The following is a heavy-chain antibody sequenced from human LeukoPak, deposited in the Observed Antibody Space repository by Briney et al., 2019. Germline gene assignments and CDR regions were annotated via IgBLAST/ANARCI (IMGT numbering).Heavy chain of an antibody. CDR3: ASSEGDMTAFDY. CDR1: GYTFTSYG. V-gene: IGHV1-18*01. D-gene: IGHD3-9*01. Sequence: GASVKVSCKASGYTFTSYGISWVRQAPGQGLEWMGWISVYNGNTNYAQKLQGRVTMTTDTSTSTAYMELSSLRSEDTAVYYCASSEGDMTAFDYWGQGTLVTVSS. J-gene: IGHJ4*02. CDR2: ISVYNGNT.